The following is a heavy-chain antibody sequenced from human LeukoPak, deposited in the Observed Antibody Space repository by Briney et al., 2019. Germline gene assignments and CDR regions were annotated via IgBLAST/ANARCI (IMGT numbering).Heavy chain of an antibody. CDR3: ATAPVVPAAPSWFDP. Sequence: ASVKVSCKVSGYTLTELSMHWVRQAPGKGLEWMGGFDPEDGETIYAQKFQGRVTMTEDTSTDTAYMELSSLRSEDTAVYYCATAPVVPAAPSWFDPWGQGTLVTVSS. D-gene: IGHD2-2*01. V-gene: IGHV1-24*01. CDR1: GYTLTELS. CDR2: FDPEDGET. J-gene: IGHJ5*02.